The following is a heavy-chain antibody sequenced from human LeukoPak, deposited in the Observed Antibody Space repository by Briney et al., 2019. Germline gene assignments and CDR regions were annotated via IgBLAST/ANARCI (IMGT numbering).Heavy chain of an antibody. J-gene: IGHJ6*03. CDR1: GYTFTSYY. V-gene: IGHV1-46*01. CDR3: ASGGGYSGYDYPSPVDYYYMDV. CDR2: INPSGGST. Sequence: VASVKVSCKASGYTFTSYYMHWVRQAPGQGLEWMEIINPSGGSTSYAQKFQGRVTMTRDMSTSTVYMELSSLRSEDTAVYYCASGGGYSGYDYPSPVDYYYMDVWGKGTTVTISS. D-gene: IGHD5-12*01.